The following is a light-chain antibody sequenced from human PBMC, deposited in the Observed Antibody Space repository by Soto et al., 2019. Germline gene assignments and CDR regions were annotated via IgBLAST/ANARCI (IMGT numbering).Light chain of an antibody. J-gene: IGKJ1*01. Sequence: IVLTQSPGTLSLSPGERATLSCRASQSVTTQLAWYQQKPGQAPRLIIHGASSRATGVPDRITGSGSGTDFTLTINSLQSEDFALYYCQQYNKWPWTFGQGTKVDI. V-gene: IGKV3D-15*01. CDR3: QQYNKWPWT. CDR1: QSVTTQ. CDR2: GAS.